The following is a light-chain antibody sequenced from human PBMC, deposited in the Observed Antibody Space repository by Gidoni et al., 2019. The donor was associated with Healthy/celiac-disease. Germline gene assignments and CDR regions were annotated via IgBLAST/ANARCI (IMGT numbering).Light chain of an antibody. CDR1: QSVSSN. V-gene: IGKV3-15*01. CDR3: QQYNNWPSWT. J-gene: IGKJ1*01. CDR2: GAS. Sequence: EIVMTQSPATLSVSPGERATLPCRASQSVSSNLAWYQQKPGQAPRLLIYGASTRATGIPASFSGSGSGTEFTLTISSLQSEDFAVYYCQQYNNWPSWTFGQGTKVEIK.